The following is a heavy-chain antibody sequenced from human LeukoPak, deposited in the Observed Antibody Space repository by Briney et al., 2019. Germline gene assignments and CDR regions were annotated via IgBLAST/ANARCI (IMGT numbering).Heavy chain of an antibody. Sequence: GGSLRLSCAASGFTFSSYVMYWVRQAPGKGLEWVAIISYDGSNEYYADSVKGRFTISRDNSKNTLYLQMNSLRAGDTAVYYCATSGLSRFGFWGQGTLVTVSS. D-gene: IGHD2/OR15-2a*01. CDR2: ISYDGSNE. J-gene: IGHJ4*02. CDR3: ATSGLSRFGF. CDR1: GFTFSSYV. V-gene: IGHV3-30*04.